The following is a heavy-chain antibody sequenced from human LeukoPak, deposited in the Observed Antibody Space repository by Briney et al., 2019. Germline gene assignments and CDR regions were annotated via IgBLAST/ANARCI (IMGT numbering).Heavy chain of an antibody. J-gene: IGHJ6*02. V-gene: IGHV1-2*06. Sequence: ASVKVSCKASGYTFTGYYIHWVRQAPGQGLEWMGRINPNSGGTNYAQKFQGRVTMTRDTSISTAYTELSRLRSDDTAVYYCARDTTYYDFWSGFFSPPHDYYGMDVWGQGTTVTVSS. D-gene: IGHD3-3*01. CDR3: ARDTTYYDFWSGFFSPPHDYYGMDV. CDR2: INPNSGGT. CDR1: GYTFTGYY.